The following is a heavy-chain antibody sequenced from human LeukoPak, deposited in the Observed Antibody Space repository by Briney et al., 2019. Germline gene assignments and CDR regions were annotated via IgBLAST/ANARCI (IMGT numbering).Heavy chain of an antibody. J-gene: IGHJ4*02. D-gene: IGHD3-10*01. CDR1: GFTFSSYA. V-gene: IGHV3-23*01. CDR2: ISGSGGST. CDR3: AKVSRITMVRGATYFDY. Sequence: GGSLRLSCAASGFTFSSYAMSWVRQAPGKGLEWVSAISGSGGSTYYADSVKGRFTISRDNSKNTLYLQMNSLRAEDTAVYYCAKVSRITMVRGATYFDYWDQGTLVTVSS.